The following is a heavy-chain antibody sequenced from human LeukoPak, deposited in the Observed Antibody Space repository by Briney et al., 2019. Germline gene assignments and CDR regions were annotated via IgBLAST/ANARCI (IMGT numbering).Heavy chain of an antibody. J-gene: IGHJ4*02. CDR1: GFTFDDYA. Sequence: GGCLRLSCAASGFTFDDYAMHWVRQAPGKGLEWVSGISWNSGSIGYADSVKGRFTISRDNAKNSLYLQMNSLRAEDTALYYCAKDIFTMVRGVVDYWGQGTLVTVSS. D-gene: IGHD3-10*01. V-gene: IGHV3-9*01. CDR3: AKDIFTMVRGVVDY. CDR2: ISWNSGSI.